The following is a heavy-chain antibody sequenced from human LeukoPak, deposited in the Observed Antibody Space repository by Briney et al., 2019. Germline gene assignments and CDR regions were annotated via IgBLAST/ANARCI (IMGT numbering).Heavy chain of an antibody. D-gene: IGHD1-14*01. V-gene: IGHV5-51*01. CDR1: GYSFTSYW. J-gene: IGHJ6*03. CDR3: ARHTGGDGDYYYYYYMDV. Sequence: GESLKISCNGSGYSFTSYWIGWVRQMPGKGLEWMGIIYPGDSDTRYSPSFQGQVTISAEKSISTAYLQWSSLKASDTAMYYCARHTGGDGDYYYYYYMDVWGKGTTVTVSS. CDR2: IYPGDSDT.